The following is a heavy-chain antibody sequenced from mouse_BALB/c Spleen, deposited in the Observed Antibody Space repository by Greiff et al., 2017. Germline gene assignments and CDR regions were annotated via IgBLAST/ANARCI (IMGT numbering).Heavy chain of an antibody. D-gene: IGHD1-1*01. CDR3: AREGYYGSSYVGFAY. CDR1: GFNIKDTY. Sequence: VQLQQSGAELVKPGASVKLSCTASGFNIKDTYMHWVQQRPEQGLEWIGRIGPANGNTKYDPKFQGKATITADTSSNTAYLQLSSLTSEDTAVYYCAREGYYGSSYVGFAYWGQGTLVTVSA. V-gene: IGHV14-3*02. J-gene: IGHJ3*01. CDR2: IGPANGNT.